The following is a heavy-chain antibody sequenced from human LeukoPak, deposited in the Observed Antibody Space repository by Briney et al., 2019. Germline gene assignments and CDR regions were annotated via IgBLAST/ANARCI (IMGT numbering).Heavy chain of an antibody. CDR1: GFTFSSYE. Sequence: PGGSLRLSCAASGFTFSSYEMNWVRQAPGKGLEWVSYISSSGSTIYYADSVKGRFTISRDNAKNTLYLQMNSLRAEDTAMYYCARVTSSRGAIDIWGQGTMVTVSS. CDR3: ARVTSSRGAIDI. CDR2: ISSSGSTI. V-gene: IGHV3-48*03. J-gene: IGHJ3*02. D-gene: IGHD6-13*01.